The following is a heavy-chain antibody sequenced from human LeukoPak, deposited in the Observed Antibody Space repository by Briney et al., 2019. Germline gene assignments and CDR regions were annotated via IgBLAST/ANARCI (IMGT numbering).Heavy chain of an antibody. D-gene: IGHD3-16*01. V-gene: IGHV3-23*01. Sequence: GGSLRLSCTTSGFTFGDYYMSWFRQAPGKGLEWISGIDNRGGSTYYADSVKGRFIISRDESTNTLYLQMSSLRAEDTAIYFCAREGAGDSGRFHSYFDHWGQGTLVTVSS. CDR3: AREGAGDSGRFHSYFDH. J-gene: IGHJ4*02. CDR1: GFTFGDYY. CDR2: IDNRGGST.